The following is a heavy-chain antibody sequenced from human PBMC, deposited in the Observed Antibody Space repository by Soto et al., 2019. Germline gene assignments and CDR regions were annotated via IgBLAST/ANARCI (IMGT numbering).Heavy chain of an antibody. CDR2: ISYDGSNK. J-gene: IGHJ4*02. V-gene: IGHV3-30*03. CDR3: ASDLDY. Sequence: SLRLSCAASGFTFSSYGMHWVRQAPGKGLEWVAVISYDGSNKYYADSVKGRFTISRDNSKNTLYLQMNSLRAEDTAVYYCASDLDYWGQGTLVTVSS. CDR1: GFTFSSYG.